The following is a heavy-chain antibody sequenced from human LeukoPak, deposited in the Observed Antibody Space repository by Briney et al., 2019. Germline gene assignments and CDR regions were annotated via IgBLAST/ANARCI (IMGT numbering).Heavy chain of an antibody. Sequence: PSETLSLTCTVSGVSISSYYWSWIRQPPGKGLEWIGYIYYSGSTNYNPSLKSRVTISVDTSKNQFSLKLSSVTAADTAVYYCAREGYYYDSSGYYPNWFDPWGQGTLVTVSS. D-gene: IGHD3-22*01. CDR2: IYYSGST. J-gene: IGHJ5*02. V-gene: IGHV4-59*01. CDR1: GVSISSYY. CDR3: AREGYYYDSSGYYPNWFDP.